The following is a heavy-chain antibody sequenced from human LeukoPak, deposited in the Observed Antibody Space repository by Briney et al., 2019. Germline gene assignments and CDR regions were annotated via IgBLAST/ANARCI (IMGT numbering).Heavy chain of an antibody. D-gene: IGHD2-15*01. CDR1: GGTFSSYA. CDR3: ARDLINCSGGSCYSRWVGRGNWFDP. CDR2: IIPIFGTA. V-gene: IGHV1-69*05. J-gene: IGHJ5*02. Sequence: SVKVSCKASGGTFSSYAISWVRQAPGQGLEWMGRIIPIFGTANYAQKFRGRVTITTDESTSTAYMELSSLRSEDTAVYYCARDLINCSGGSCYSRWVGRGNWFDPRGQGTLSPSPQ.